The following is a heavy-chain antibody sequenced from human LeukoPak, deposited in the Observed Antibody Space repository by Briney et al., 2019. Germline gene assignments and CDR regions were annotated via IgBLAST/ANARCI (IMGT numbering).Heavy chain of an antibody. V-gene: IGHV3-9*01. CDR1: GFTFDDYA. J-gene: IGHJ2*01. CDR3: AKGDFDL. CDR2: IRWNSGSI. Sequence: GGSLRLSCAASGFTFDDYAMHWVRQAPGKGLEWVSGIRWNSGSIGYADSVKGRFTISRDNAKNSLYLQMNSLRAEDTALYYCAKGDFDLWGRGTLVTVSS.